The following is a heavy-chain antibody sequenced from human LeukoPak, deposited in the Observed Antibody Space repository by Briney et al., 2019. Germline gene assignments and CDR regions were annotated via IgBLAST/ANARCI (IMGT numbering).Heavy chain of an antibody. CDR3: AKEYDIVVVPAVAFDY. Sequence: GGSLRLSCAASGFTFSSYAMSWVRQAPGKGLEWVSAISGSGGSTYYADSVKGWFTISRDNSKNTLYLQMNSLRAEDTAVYYCAKEYDIVVVPAVAFDYWGQGTLVTVSS. D-gene: IGHD2-2*01. CDR1: GFTFSSYA. J-gene: IGHJ4*02. V-gene: IGHV3-23*01. CDR2: ISGSGGST.